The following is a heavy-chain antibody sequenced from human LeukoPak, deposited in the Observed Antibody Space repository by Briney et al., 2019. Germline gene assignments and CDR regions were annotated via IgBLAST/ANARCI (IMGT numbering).Heavy chain of an antibody. CDR3: ARVKYYYGSGSSDYYYYYMDV. D-gene: IGHD3-10*01. CDR2: IYHSGST. J-gene: IGHJ6*03. Sequence: SETLSLTCTVSGGSISSGGYYWSWIRQPPGKGLEWIGYIYHSGSTYYNPSLKSRVTISVDRSKNQFSLKLSSVTAADTAVYYCARVKYYYGSGSSDYYYYYMDVWGKGTTVTVSS. V-gene: IGHV4-30-2*01. CDR1: GGSISSGGYY.